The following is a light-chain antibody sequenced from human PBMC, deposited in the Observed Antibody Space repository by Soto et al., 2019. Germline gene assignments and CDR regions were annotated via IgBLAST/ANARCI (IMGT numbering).Light chain of an antibody. Sequence: DIQMTQSPSSLSASVGDRVTITCRASQDIRNYLNWYQQKPGIAPNLLIYDASNLKTEVPSRFSGSGSGTDFTFTISSLQPEDIGTYYCQHYDHLPPLSFGGGTKVEIK. V-gene: IGKV1-33*01. J-gene: IGKJ4*01. CDR1: QDIRNY. CDR2: DAS. CDR3: QHYDHLPPLS.